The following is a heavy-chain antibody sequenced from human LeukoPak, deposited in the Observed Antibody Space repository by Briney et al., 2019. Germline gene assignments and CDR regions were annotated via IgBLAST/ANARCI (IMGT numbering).Heavy chain of an antibody. CDR2: ISSSSSTI. CDR3: ARAPHYSNYGPYYYGMDV. Sequence: GGSLRLSRAASGFTFSSYSMNWVRQAPGKGLEWVSYISSSSSTIYYADSVKGRFTISRDNAKNSLYLQMNSLRAEDTAVYYCARAPHYSNYGPYYYGMDVWGQGTTVTVSS. V-gene: IGHV3-48*01. D-gene: IGHD4-11*01. J-gene: IGHJ6*02. CDR1: GFTFSSYS.